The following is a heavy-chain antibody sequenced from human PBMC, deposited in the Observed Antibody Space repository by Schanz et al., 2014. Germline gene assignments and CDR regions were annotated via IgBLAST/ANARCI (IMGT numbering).Heavy chain of an antibody. V-gene: IGHV3-33*06. CDR2: VCYDGSKK. CDR3: AKDMHKDYGGKPQAFDI. D-gene: IGHD4-17*01. CDR1: GFTFRDFG. Sequence: QVQLLESGGGVVQPGGSLRLSCAASGFTFRDFGLHWVRQAPGKGLEWVAVVCYDGSKKYYADSVKGRFTTSRDNSKNTLDLQMNSLRDEDTALYYCAKDMHKDYGGKPQAFDIWGQGTMVTVSS. J-gene: IGHJ3*02.